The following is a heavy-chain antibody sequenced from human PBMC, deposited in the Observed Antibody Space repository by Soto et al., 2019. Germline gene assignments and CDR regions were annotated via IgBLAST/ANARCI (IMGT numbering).Heavy chain of an antibody. D-gene: IGHD3-22*01. CDR3: ATLLDYYDSSGYLLQYYFDY. Sequence: QVQLQESGPGLVKPSETLSLTCTVSGGSVSSGSYYWSWIRQPPGKGLEWIGYIYYSGSTNYNPSLKSRVTISVDTSKNQFSLKLSSVTAADMAVYYCATLLDYYDSSGYLLQYYFDYWGQGTLVTVSS. V-gene: IGHV4-61*01. J-gene: IGHJ4*02. CDR2: IYYSGST. CDR1: GGSVSSGSYY.